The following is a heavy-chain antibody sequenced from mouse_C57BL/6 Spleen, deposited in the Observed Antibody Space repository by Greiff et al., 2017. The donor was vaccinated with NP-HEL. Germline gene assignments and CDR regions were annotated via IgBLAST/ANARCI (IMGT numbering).Heavy chain of an antibody. Sequence: QVQLQQPGAELVKPGASVKLSCKASGYTFTSYWMHWVKQRPGQGLEWIGEIDPSDSYTNYNQKFKGKSTFTVDKSSSTAYMQLSSLTSEDSAVYYCARSRGNSYYYAMDYWGQGTSVTVSS. CDR1: GYTFTSYW. V-gene: IGHV1-69*01. CDR2: IDPSDSYT. CDR3: ARSRGNSYYYAMDY. D-gene: IGHD2-1*01. J-gene: IGHJ4*01.